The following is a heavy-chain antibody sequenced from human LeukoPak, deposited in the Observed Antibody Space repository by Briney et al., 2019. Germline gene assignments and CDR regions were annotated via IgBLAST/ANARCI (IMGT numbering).Heavy chain of an antibody. V-gene: IGHV3-53*01. J-gene: IGHJ5*02. CDR3: ARDAPQVPAAGVLAS. CDR2: MYSRGDT. Sequence: GGSLRLSCAASGFTVSDNYMSWVRQAPGKGLEWVSVMYSRGDTYYANSVKGRFTFSRDISKNTLYLQMNGLRVADTAMYYCARDAPQVPAAGVLASWGQGTLVIVSS. CDR1: GFTVSDNY. D-gene: IGHD6-13*01.